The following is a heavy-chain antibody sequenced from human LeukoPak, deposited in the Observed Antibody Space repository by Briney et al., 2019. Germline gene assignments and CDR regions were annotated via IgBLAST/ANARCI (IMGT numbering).Heavy chain of an antibody. CDR3: ARLPDVITFGGVIEENAFDI. Sequence: SGGSLRLSCAASGFTFSSYAMHWVRQAPGKGLEWVAVISYDGSNKYYADSVKGRFTISRDNSKNTLYLQMNSLRAEDTAVYYCARLPDVITFGGVIEENAFDIWGQGTMVTVSS. J-gene: IGHJ3*02. V-gene: IGHV3-30*04. CDR1: GFTFSSYA. CDR2: ISYDGSNK. D-gene: IGHD3-16*02.